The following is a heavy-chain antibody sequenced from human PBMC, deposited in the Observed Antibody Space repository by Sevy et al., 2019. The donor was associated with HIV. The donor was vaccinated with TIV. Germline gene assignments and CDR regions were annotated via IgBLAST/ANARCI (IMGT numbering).Heavy chain of an antibody. Sequence: ASVKVSCKVSGYTLTELSMHWVRQAPGKGLEWMGTFDPEDDEKIYAQKFKGRVTMTEDTSTGTAYMELSRLRSEDTAVYYCATTKDYYDTSGYPFDSWGQGTLVTVSS. J-gene: IGHJ4*02. V-gene: IGHV1-24*01. CDR3: ATTKDYYDTSGYPFDS. CDR2: FDPEDDEK. CDR1: GYTLTELS. D-gene: IGHD3-22*01.